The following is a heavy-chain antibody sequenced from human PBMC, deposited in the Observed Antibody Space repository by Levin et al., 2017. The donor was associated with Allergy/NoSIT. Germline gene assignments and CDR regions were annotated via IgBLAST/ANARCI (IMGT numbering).Heavy chain of an antibody. CDR2: ISYDGSNK. CDR1: GFTFSSYG. J-gene: IGHJ4*02. Sequence: GGSLRLSCAASGFTFSSYGMHWVRQAPGKGLEWVAVISYDGSNKYYADSVKGRFTISRDNSKNTLYLQMNSLRAEDTAVYYCAKDLGVVVVAAYSEGFDYWGQGTLVTVSS. V-gene: IGHV3-30*18. D-gene: IGHD2-15*01. CDR3: AKDLGVVVVAAYSEGFDY.